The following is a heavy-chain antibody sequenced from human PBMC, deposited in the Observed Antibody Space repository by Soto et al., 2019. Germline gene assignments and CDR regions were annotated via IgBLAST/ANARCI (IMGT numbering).Heavy chain of an antibody. Sequence: PSETLSLTCAVSGGSISSSNWWSWVRQPPGKGLEWIGEIYHSGSTNYDPSLKSRVTISVDKSKNQFSLKLSSVTAADTAVYYCASRIAVGYNWFDPWGQGTLVTVSS. CDR2: IYHSGST. CDR1: GGSISSSNW. J-gene: IGHJ5*02. D-gene: IGHD6-19*01. V-gene: IGHV4-4*02. CDR3: ASRIAVGYNWFDP.